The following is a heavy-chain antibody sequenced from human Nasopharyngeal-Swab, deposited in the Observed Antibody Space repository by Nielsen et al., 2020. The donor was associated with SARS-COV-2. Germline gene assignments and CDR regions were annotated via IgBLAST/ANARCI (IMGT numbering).Heavy chain of an antibody. CDR3: ARGTDIPPDY. D-gene: IGHD3-9*01. Sequence: REAPGKGLGWIGNIFSGGNTYYNPSLDSRVTISLDTSKNQFSLKLSSVTAADTAVYYCARGTDIPPDYWGQGTLVTVSS. V-gene: IGHV4-39*07. J-gene: IGHJ4*02. CDR2: IFSGGNT.